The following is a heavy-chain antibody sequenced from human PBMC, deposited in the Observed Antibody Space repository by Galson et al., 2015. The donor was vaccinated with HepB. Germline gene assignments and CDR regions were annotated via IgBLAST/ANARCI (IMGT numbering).Heavy chain of an antibody. Sequence: SVKVSCKASGGTFSTYAISWVRQAPGQGLVWMGRIIPLLGTTNYDQRFQGRVTIVADRSTATTFLELSGLRSDDTAVYFCAKSRWGNFLTLFRGVIPDVVDFWGQGTSVAVSS. V-gene: IGHV1-69*10. CDR2: IIPLLGTT. J-gene: IGHJ3*01. CDR3: AKSRWGNFLTLFRGVIPDVVDF. D-gene: IGHD3-10*01. CDR1: GGTFSTYA.